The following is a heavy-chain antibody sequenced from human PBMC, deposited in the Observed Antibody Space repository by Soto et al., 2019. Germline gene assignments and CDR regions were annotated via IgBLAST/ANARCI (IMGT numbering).Heavy chain of an antibody. CDR1: GYSFTSYD. CDR3: ARGGFLEPHMDV. J-gene: IGHJ6*03. CDR2: MNPKSADT. V-gene: IGHV1-8*01. Sequence: QVQLVQSGAEVKKPGASVKVSCKASGYSFTSYDMNWVRQVPGQGPEWMGWMNPKSADTGYAQKLQGRMTMSRDMSTRTMYMELSGLTSEDTAVYYCARGGFLEPHMDVWGRGTTVTVSS.